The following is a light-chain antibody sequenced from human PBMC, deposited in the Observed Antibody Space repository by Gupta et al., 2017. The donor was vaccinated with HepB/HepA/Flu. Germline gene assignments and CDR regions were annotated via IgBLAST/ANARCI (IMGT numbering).Light chain of an antibody. CDR2: LGS. Sequence: DIVMTQSPLPLPVTPGQPASISCRSSQSLLHSNGYNYLDWYLQKPGQSPQLLIYLGSTRASGVPDRFSGSGSGTDFTLKISRVEADDVGIYYCMQALQTRYTFGQGTKLEIK. V-gene: IGKV2-28*01. CDR3: MQALQTRYT. J-gene: IGKJ2*01. CDR1: QSLLHSNGYNY.